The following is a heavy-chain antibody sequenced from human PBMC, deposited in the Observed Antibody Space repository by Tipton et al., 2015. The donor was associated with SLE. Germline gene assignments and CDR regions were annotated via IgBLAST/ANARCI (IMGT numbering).Heavy chain of an antibody. J-gene: IGHJ4*02. Sequence: TLSLTCTVSGNSISSGTYYWSWIRQPAGKGPEWIGLIYGSGRTNYNPSLKSRVSISVDTSRNQFSLRLRSVTAADTAVYYCARLGSTTYLTLDGFYLEYWGQGTRVTVSS. CDR3: ARLGSTTYLTLDGFYLEY. CDR2: IYGSGRT. CDR1: GNSISSGTYY. D-gene: IGHD2/OR15-2a*01. V-gene: IGHV4-61*02.